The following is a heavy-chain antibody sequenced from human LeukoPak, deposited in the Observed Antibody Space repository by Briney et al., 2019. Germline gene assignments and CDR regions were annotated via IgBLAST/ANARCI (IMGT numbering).Heavy chain of an antibody. Sequence: PGGSLRLSCAASGFTFSSYAMHWVRQAPGKGLEWVAVISYDGSNKYYADSVKGRFTISRDNSKNTLYLQMNSLRAEDTAVYYCARDRTSTIFGVVIISVGAFDIWGQGTMVTVSS. CDR2: ISYDGSNK. CDR3: ARDRTSTIFGVVIISVGAFDI. D-gene: IGHD3-3*01. J-gene: IGHJ3*02. CDR1: GFTFSSYA. V-gene: IGHV3-30*04.